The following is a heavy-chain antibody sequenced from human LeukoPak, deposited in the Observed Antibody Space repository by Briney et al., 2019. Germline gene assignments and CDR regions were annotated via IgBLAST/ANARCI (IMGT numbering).Heavy chain of an antibody. Sequence: ASVKVSCKASGYTFTGYYMHWVRQAPGQGLEWMGWINPNSGGTNYAQKFQGRVTMTRDASISTAYMELSRLRSDDTAVYYCARGYYDSSDYEYFQHWGQGTLVTVSS. CDR3: ARGYYDSSDYEYFQH. D-gene: IGHD3-22*01. CDR1: GYTFTGYY. V-gene: IGHV1-2*02. CDR2: INPNSGGT. J-gene: IGHJ1*01.